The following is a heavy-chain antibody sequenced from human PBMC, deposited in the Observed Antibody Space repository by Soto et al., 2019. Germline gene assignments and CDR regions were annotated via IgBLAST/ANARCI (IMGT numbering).Heavy chain of an antibody. CDR1: GFTFSTYS. D-gene: IGHD4-4*01. CDR2: ISGSGNYT. Sequence: GGSLRLSCAASGFTFSTYSMNWVRQALGKGLEWVSSISGSGNYTHYADFLRGRFTISRDNAKTSLYLQMNSLRAEDTAVYYCAREGINNYNEYYFDSWGQGTVVTVYS. CDR3: AREGINNYNEYYFDS. J-gene: IGHJ4*02. V-gene: IGHV3-21*01.